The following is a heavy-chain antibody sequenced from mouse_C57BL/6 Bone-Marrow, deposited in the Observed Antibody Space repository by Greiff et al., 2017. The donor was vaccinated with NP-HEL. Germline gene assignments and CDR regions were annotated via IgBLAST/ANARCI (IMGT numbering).Heavy chain of an antibody. V-gene: IGHV1-52*01. CDR2: IDPSDSET. CDR3: ARFGELGLFAY. Sequence: QVQLKQPGAELVRPGSSVKLSCKASGYTFPSYWMHWVKQRPIQGLEWIGNIDPSDSETHYNQKFKDKATLTVDKSSSTAYMQLSSLTSEDSAVYYCARFGELGLFAYWGQGTLVTVSA. D-gene: IGHD4-1*01. CDR1: GYTFPSYW. J-gene: IGHJ3*01.